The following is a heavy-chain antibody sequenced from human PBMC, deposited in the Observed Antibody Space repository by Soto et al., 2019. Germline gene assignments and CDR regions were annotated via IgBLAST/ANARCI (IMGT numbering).Heavy chain of an antibody. CDR3: AKNQGVELVPLATVDWFDP. CDR2: ISGSGLKK. D-gene: IGHD1-26*01. CDR1: GFIFESFG. J-gene: IGHJ5*02. Sequence: ESLRLSCAASGFIFESFGMSWVRQAPGKGLEWISSISGSGLKKYYADSVKGRFTISRDNSKSTVYLELNNLSAEGTAVYHCAKNQGVELVPLATVDWFDPWGQGSVVTVSS. V-gene: IGHV3-23*01.